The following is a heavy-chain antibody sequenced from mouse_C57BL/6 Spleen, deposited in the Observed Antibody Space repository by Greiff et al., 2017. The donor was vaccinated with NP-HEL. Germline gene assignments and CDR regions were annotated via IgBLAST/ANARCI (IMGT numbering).Heavy chain of an antibody. CDR1: GYTFTSYW. CDR2: IHPNSGST. CDR3: ASYYNGSSYIYAMDY. D-gene: IGHD1-1*01. Sequence: QVQLQQPGAELVKPGASVKLPCKASGYTFTSYWMHWVKQRPGQGLEWIGMIHPNSGSTNYNEKFKSKATLTVDKSSSTAYMQLSSLTSEDSAVYDGASYYNGSSYIYAMDYWGQGTSVTVSS. J-gene: IGHJ4*01. V-gene: IGHV1-64*01.